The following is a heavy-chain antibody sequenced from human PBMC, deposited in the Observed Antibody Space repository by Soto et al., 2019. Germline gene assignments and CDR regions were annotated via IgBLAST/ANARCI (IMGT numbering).Heavy chain of an antibody. V-gene: IGHV3-23*01. CDR3: ARGHYGVDY. J-gene: IGHJ4*02. CDR2: ISSGGNT. Sequence: GGSLRLSCAASGFTFSSYAMSWVRQAPGKGLEWVSGISSGGNTYYADSVKGRFTISRDNSKNTLYLQMNSLRAEDTAIYYCARGHYGVDYWGQGTLVTVSS. CDR1: GFTFSSYA. D-gene: IGHD4-17*01.